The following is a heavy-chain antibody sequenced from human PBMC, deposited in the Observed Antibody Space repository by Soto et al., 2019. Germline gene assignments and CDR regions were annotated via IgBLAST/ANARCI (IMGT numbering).Heavy chain of an antibody. Sequence: PSETLSLTCTVSGGSISSYYWSWIRQPPGKGLEWIGYIYYSGSTNYNPSPKSRVTISVDTSKNQFSLKLSSVTAADTAVYYCARRYGKNAFDIWGQGTMVTVSS. J-gene: IGHJ3*02. CDR1: GGSISSYY. CDR3: ARRYGKNAFDI. CDR2: IYYSGST. V-gene: IGHV4-59*01. D-gene: IGHD5-18*01.